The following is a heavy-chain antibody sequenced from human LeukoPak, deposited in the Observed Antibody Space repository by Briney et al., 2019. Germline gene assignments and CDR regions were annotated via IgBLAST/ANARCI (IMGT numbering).Heavy chain of an antibody. CDR2: IIPIFGTA. V-gene: IGHV1-69*13. CDR3: ARTMIVVVITMDHAFDI. D-gene: IGHD3-22*01. CDR1: GGTFSSYA. Sequence: SVKVSCKASGGTFSSYAIGWVRQAPGQGLEWMGGIIPIFGTANYAQKFQGRVTITADESTSTAYMELSSLRSEDTAVYYCARTMIVVVITMDHAFDIWGQGTMVTVSS. J-gene: IGHJ3*02.